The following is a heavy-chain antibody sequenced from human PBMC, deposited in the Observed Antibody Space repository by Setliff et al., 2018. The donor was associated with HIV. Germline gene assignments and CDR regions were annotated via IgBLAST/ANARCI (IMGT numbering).Heavy chain of an antibody. D-gene: IGHD3-3*01. Sequence: RASVKVSCKASGYTFTSYGISWVRQAPGQGLEWMGWISAYSGNTNYAQKLQGRVTMTTDTSTSTAYMELRSLRSDDTAVYYCARVAWYYSFWSGLGDAFDIWGQGTMVT. J-gene: IGHJ3*02. CDR3: ARVAWYYSFWSGLGDAFDI. V-gene: IGHV1-18*01. CDR2: ISAYSGNT. CDR1: GYTFTSYG.